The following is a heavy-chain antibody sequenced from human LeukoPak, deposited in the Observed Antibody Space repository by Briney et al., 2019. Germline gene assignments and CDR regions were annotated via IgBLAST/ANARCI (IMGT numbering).Heavy chain of an antibody. J-gene: IGHJ4*02. CDR1: GYTFASYG. V-gene: IGHV1-18*01. CDR2: ICIYNGNT. D-gene: IGHD3-9*01. CDR3: ARGIHYFDWILPLDY. Sequence: ASVKVSCKASGYTFASYGITWVRQAPGQGREWMGWICIYNGNTNYAQTIQGRVNMTTDTSTSTAFMELRSLRSEDTAVYYCARGIHYFDWILPLDYWGQGTLVTVSS.